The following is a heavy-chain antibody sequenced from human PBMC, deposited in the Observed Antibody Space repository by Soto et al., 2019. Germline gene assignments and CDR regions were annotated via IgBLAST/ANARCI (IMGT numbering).Heavy chain of an antibody. V-gene: IGHV3-30*18. Sequence: HVQLVELGGGVVQPGRSLRLSCGASGFTFNIYGMHWVRQAPGKGLEWVAVTSYDGSDKFYADSVKGRFTISRDNSKNTLYLEMNSLRTDDTAFYYCAKDLRTMVRAVGAYYFDNCGQGTLVTVSS. D-gene: IGHD3-10*01. CDR2: TSYDGSDK. CDR3: AKDLRTMVRAVGAYYFDN. J-gene: IGHJ4*02. CDR1: GFTFNIYG.